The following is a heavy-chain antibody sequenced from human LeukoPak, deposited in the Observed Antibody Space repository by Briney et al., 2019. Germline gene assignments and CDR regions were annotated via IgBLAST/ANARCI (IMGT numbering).Heavy chain of an antibody. J-gene: IGHJ3*02. D-gene: IGHD3-9*01. CDR2: IIPIFGTA. Sequence: ASVKVSCKASGYTFTSYGISWVRLAPGQGLEWMGGIIPIFGTANYAQKVQGRDTMTTDASTSTAFMELRSLRSDDTAMYYCATPTGYADAPSPYDTFDIWGQGTMVTVSS. CDR3: ATPTGYADAPSPYDTFDI. V-gene: IGHV1-18*01. CDR1: GYTFTSYG.